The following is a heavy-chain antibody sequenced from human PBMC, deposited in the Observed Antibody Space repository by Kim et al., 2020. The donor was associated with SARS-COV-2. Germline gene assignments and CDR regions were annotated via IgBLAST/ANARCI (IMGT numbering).Heavy chain of an antibody. CDR1: GYTFTSYG. Sequence: ASVKVSCKASGYTFTSYGISWVRQAPGQGLEWLGWVGAYNGDTNYAQNRQGRVTLATDTSTSTAFLELRSLTYGDTAVYFCARDRGYGDDTFDYWGQGTRVTVSS. J-gene: IGHJ4*02. CDR2: VGAYNGDT. D-gene: IGHD4-17*01. V-gene: IGHV1-18*01. CDR3: ARDRGYGDDTFDY.